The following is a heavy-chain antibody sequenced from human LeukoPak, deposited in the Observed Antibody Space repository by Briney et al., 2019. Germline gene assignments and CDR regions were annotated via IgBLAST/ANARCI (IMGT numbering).Heavy chain of an antibody. J-gene: IGHJ6*02. Sequence: PSETLSLTCTVSGGSISSYYWSWIRQPPGKGLEWIGYIYYSGSTNYNPSLKSRVTISVDTSKNQFSLKLSSVTAADTAVYYCARRSQMYYYDSGGYSEYYYGMDVWGQGTTVTVSS. D-gene: IGHD3-22*01. CDR1: GGSISSYY. CDR3: ARRSQMYYYDSGGYSEYYYGMDV. CDR2: IYYSGST. V-gene: IGHV4-59*08.